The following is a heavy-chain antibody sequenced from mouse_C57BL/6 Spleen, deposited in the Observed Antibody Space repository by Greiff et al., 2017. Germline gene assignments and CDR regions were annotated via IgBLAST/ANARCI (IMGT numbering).Heavy chain of an antibody. CDR2: FNPGGGGT. CDR3: ARRSRYDYDGWFAY. D-gene: IGHD2-4*01. Sequence: VQLQQSGAELVRPGTSVKVSCKASGYAFTNYLIEWVKQRPGQGLEWIGVFNPGGGGTNYNEKFKGKATLTADKSSSTDYMQLSSLTSEDSAVYFCARRSRYDYDGWFAYWGQGTLVTVSA. CDR1: GYAFTNYL. J-gene: IGHJ3*01. V-gene: IGHV1-54*01.